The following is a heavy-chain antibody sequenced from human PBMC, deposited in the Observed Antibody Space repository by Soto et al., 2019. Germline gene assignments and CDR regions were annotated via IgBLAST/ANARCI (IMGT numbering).Heavy chain of an antibody. CDR1: GFNFGDYA. CDR3: VKETFTRRSPFHY. V-gene: IGHV3-9*01. J-gene: IGHJ4*02. Sequence: EVQLVESGGGLVQPGRSLRLSCAASGFNFGDYAIHWVRQAPGKGLEWVSGISSNSGIIAYADSVKGRFTISRDNAKNSLYLQMNSLRAEDTALYYCVKETFTRRSPFHYWGQGTLVTVSS. D-gene: IGHD3-10*01. CDR2: ISSNSGII.